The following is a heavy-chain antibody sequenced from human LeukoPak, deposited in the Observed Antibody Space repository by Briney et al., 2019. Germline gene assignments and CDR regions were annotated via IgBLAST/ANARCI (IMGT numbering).Heavy chain of an antibody. CDR3: ARTAGDGDYVGYMDV. J-gene: IGHJ6*03. CDR2: LNWNGGRT. CDR1: GFTFDDYG. Sequence: GGSLRLSCAASGFTFDDYGMSWVRHAPGKGLEWVSGLNWNGGRTVYADSVRGRFTISRDNAKNSLFLQMNSLRAEDTALYYCARTAGDGDYVGYMDVWGKGTTVSVS. V-gene: IGHV3-20*04. D-gene: IGHD4-17*01.